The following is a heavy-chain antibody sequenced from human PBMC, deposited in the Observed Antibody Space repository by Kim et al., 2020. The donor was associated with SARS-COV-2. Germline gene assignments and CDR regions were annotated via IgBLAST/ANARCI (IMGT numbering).Heavy chain of an antibody. J-gene: IGHJ5*02. Sequence: SETLSLTCTVSGGSITRSSYYWGWIRQPPGKGLEWIGSIFYDGTTYYNPSLTSRVTISVDTYKSQFPLMLTSVTAADTAVYYCARDSQRGGGFAPWGQGTLVTVSS. V-gene: IGHV4-39*06. CDR2: IFYDGTT. CDR3: ARDSQRGGGFAP. CDR1: GGSITRSSYY. D-gene: IGHD5-12*01.